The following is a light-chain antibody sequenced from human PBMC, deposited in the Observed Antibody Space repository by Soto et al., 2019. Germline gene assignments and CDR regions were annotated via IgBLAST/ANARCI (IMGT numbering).Light chain of an antibody. J-gene: IGKJ2*01. Sequence: AIRMTQSPSSFSASTGARVTITCRASQGISSYLAWYQQKPGKAPKLLIYAASTLQSGVPSRFSGSGSGTDFTLTISCLQAEDFATYYCQQYYNLPTFGQGTKLEIK. CDR2: AAS. CDR3: QQYYNLPT. V-gene: IGKV1-8*01. CDR1: QGISSY.